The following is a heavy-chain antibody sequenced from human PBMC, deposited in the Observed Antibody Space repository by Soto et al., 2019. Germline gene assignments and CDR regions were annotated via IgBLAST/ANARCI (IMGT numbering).Heavy chain of an antibody. CDR1: GFTFSSYA. V-gene: IGHV3-23*01. CDR2: ISGSGGST. CDR3: AKGRLVVPAATHFDY. Sequence: PGGSLRLSCAASGFTFSSYAMSWVRQAPGKGLEWVSAISGSGGSTYYADSVKGRFTISRDNSKNTLYLQMNSLRAEDTAVYYCAKGRLVVPAATHFDYWGQGTLVTVSS. D-gene: IGHD2-2*01. J-gene: IGHJ4*02.